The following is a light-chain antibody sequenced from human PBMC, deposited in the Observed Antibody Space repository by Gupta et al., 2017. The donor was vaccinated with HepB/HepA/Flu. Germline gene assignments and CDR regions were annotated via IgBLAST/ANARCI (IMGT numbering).Light chain of an antibody. CDR1: QSVSSN. Sequence: EIAMTQSPATLSVSPGERATLSCRASQSVSSNLAWYQQKPGRAPRRLISGAATRATGIAARFSGSGSGRKFTLPIISLQSEDFAVYYCQQYNNWSPLTFGGGTKVEIK. V-gene: IGKV3-15*01. CDR3: QQYNNWSPLT. J-gene: IGKJ4*01. CDR2: GAA.